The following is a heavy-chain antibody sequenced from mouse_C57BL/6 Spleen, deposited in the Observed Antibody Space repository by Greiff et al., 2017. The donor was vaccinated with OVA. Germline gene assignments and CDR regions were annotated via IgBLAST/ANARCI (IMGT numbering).Heavy chain of an antibody. Sequence: QVQLQQPGTELVKPGASVKLSCKASGYTFTSYWMHWVKQRPGQGLEWIGNINPSNGGTNYNEKFKSKATLTVDKSSSTAYMQLSSLTSEDSAVYYCAREGRDGNYYYYAMDYWGQGTSVTVSS. CDR2: INPSNGGT. D-gene: IGHD2-1*01. V-gene: IGHV1-53*01. CDR3: AREGRDGNYYYYAMDY. CDR1: GYTFTSYW. J-gene: IGHJ4*01.